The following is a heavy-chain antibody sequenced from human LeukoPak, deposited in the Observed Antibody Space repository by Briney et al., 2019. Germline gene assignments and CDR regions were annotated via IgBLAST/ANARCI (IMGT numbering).Heavy chain of an antibody. CDR1: GFTFSSYG. CDR3: AKERYCSSTSCYLVKYYYYGMDV. D-gene: IGHD2-2*01. CDR2: ISYDGSNK. Sequence: GGSLRLSCAASGFTFSSYGMHWVRQAPGKGLEWVAVISYDGSNKYYADSVKGRFTISRDNSKNTLYLQMNSLRAEDTAVYYCAKERYCSSTSCYLVKYYYYGMDVWGQGTTVTVSS. V-gene: IGHV3-30*18. J-gene: IGHJ6*02.